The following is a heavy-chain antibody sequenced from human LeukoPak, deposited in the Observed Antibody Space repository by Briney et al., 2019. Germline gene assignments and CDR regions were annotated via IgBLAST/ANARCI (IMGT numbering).Heavy chain of an antibody. V-gene: IGHV3-23*01. J-gene: IGHJ4*02. CDR3: AKYGRGSRHFFDY. CDR1: GFTFSSYA. CDR2: ISGSGGST. D-gene: IGHD3-10*02. Sequence: GGSLRLSCAASGFTFSSYAMSWVRQAPGKGLEWVSAISGSGGSTYYADSVKGRFTISRDNSKNTLYLQMNSLRAEGTAVYYCAKYGRGSRHFFDYWGQGTLVTVSS.